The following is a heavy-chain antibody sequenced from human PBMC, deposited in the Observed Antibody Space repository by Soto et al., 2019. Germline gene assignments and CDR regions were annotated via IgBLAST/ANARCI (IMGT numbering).Heavy chain of an antibody. Sequence: GGSLRLSCAASGFTFSSYWMHWVRQAPGKGLVWVSRINSDGSSTSYADSVKGRFTISRDNAKNTLYLQMNSLRAEDTAVYYCAREGIWFGEFHRYYYYYMDVWGKGTTVTVSS. D-gene: IGHD3-10*01. J-gene: IGHJ6*03. CDR1: GFTFSSYW. CDR2: INSDGSST. CDR3: AREGIWFGEFHRYYYYYMDV. V-gene: IGHV3-74*01.